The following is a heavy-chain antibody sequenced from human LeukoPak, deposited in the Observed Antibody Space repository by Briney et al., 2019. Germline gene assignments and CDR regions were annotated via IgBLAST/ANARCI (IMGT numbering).Heavy chain of an antibody. Sequence: GGSLRLSCAASGFTFSSYSMNWVRQAPGKGLEWFSSISSSSSYIYYADSVKGRFTISRDNAKNSLYLQMNSLRAEDTAVYYCARVVEGAATIILDYWGQGTLVTVSS. CDR2: ISSSSSYI. CDR3: ARVVEGAATIILDY. J-gene: IGHJ4*02. D-gene: IGHD5-24*01. V-gene: IGHV3-21*01. CDR1: GFTFSSYS.